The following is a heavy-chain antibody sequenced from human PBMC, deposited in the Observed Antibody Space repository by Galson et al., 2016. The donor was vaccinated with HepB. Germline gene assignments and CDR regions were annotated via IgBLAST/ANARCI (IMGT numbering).Heavy chain of an antibody. CDR2: ISWNSGNI. V-gene: IGHV3-9*01. CDR3: ARGYLNYFEH. J-gene: IGHJ4*02. D-gene: IGHD2-15*01. Sequence: SLRLSCAASGFTFDDYAMHWVRQTPGKGLEWVSSISWNSGNIGHADSVKGRFNISRDNAKNSLYLQMNSLRAEGTALYYCARGYLNYFEHWGQGTLVTVSS. CDR1: GFTFDDYA.